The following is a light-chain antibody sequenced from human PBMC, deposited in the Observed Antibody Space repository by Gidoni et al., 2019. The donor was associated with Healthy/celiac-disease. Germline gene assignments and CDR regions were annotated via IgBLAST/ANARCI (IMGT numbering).Light chain of an antibody. J-gene: IGKJ4*01. Sequence: DIVITPSPDSLALSLGERATLHFKSSQSVLYSSNNKKYLAWYQQKPGQPPKLLIYWASTRESGVPERFSGSGSGTDFTFTISSLQAEDVAVYYCQQYYSTPLTFGGGTKVEIK. CDR3: QQYYSTPLT. CDR1: QSVLYSSNNKKY. CDR2: WAS. V-gene: IGKV4-1*01.